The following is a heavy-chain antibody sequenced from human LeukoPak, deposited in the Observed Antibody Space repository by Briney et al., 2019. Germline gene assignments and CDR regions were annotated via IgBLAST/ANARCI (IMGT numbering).Heavy chain of an antibody. Sequence: SETLSLTCAVYGGSFSGYYWSWIRQPPGKGLEWIGEIDHSGSTNYNPSLKSRVTISVDTSKNQFSLKLSSVTAADTAVYYCARGRSKIRGHNWFDPWGQGTLVTVSS. J-gene: IGHJ5*02. V-gene: IGHV4-34*01. D-gene: IGHD2-2*01. CDR1: GGSFSGYY. CDR2: IDHSGST. CDR3: ARGRSKIRGHNWFDP.